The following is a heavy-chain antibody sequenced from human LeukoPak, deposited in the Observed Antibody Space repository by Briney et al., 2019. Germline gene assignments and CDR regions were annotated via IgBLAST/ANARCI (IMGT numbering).Heavy chain of an antibody. D-gene: IGHD3-16*01. V-gene: IGHV3-7*01. J-gene: IGHJ4*02. CDR1: GFSFSNYW. Sequence: GGSLRPSCAASGFSFSNYWMSWVRQAPGKGLEWVAKIKQDGSERYYVDSVKGRFTISRDNAKNSLYLQMSSLRDEDTAVYYCARGGFSRGDYWGKGTLVTVSS. CDR3: ARGGFSRGDY. CDR2: IKQDGSER.